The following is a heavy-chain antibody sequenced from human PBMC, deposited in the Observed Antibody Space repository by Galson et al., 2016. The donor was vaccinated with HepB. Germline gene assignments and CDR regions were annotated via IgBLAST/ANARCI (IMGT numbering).Heavy chain of an antibody. CDR2: ISAYNGNT. J-gene: IGHJ6*02. Sequence: SVKVSCKASGYTFTTYGISWVRQAPGQGLEWMGWISAYNGNTNYAQKLQGRVTMTTDTSTSTAYMELRSLRSDDPSVYYGARDTRKFRYQLLEIYYYYYAMDVWGQGTTVTVSS. D-gene: IGHD2-2*01. CDR1: GYTFTTYG. V-gene: IGHV1-18*01. CDR3: ARDTRKFRYQLLEIYYYYYAMDV.